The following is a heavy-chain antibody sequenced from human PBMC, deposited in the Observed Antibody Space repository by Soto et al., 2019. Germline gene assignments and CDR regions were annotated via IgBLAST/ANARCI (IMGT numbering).Heavy chain of an antibody. V-gene: IGHV1-69*02. Sequence: GASVKVSCKASGSTFTSDYISWVRQAPGQRLEWMGRIIPILGIANYAQKFPGRVTITADKSTSTAYMELSSLRSEDTAVYYCARPAEIAPQLHDDAFEIWGQGTMVTVSS. CDR3: ARPAEIAPQLHDDAFEI. J-gene: IGHJ3*02. D-gene: IGHD2-2*01. CDR1: GSTFTSDY. CDR2: IIPILGIA.